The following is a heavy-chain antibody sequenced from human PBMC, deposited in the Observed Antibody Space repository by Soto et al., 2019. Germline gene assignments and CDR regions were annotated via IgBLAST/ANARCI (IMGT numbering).Heavy chain of an antibody. CDR1: GYAFTTYG. CDR3: ARGRYGDY. J-gene: IGHJ4*02. CDR2: ISAHNGNT. Sequence: QVHLVQSGAEVKKPGASVKVSCKGSGYAFTTYGITWVRQAPGQGLEWMGWISAHNGNTNYAQKLQGRVTVTRDTSTSPAYMELRSRRSDDPAVYYCARGRYGDYWGQGALVTVSS. V-gene: IGHV1-18*01. D-gene: IGHD1-1*01.